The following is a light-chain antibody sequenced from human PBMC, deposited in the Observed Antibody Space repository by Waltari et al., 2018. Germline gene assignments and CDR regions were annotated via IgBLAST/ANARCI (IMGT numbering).Light chain of an antibody. J-gene: IGKJ2*01. Sequence: DIVMTQSPDSLAVSLGERATINCRSGQIVLSSSNNKNYLAGYQQKLGQPPKLLIYWASTRESGVPDRFNGSGSGTDFTLTISSLQAEDVAIYYCQQYYSIPYTFGQGTKLEIK. CDR3: QQYYSIPYT. V-gene: IGKV4-1*01. CDR1: QIVLSSSNNKNY. CDR2: WAS.